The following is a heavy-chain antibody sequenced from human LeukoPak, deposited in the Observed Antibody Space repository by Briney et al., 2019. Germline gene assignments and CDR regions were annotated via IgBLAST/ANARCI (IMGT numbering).Heavy chain of an antibody. CDR1: GFTVITND. CDR2: LYSDGNT. J-gene: IGHJ4*02. CDR3: ARGVEPLAANTLAY. V-gene: IGHV3-53*01. Sequence: GGSLRLSCAASGFTVITNDMTWVRQAPGKGLEWVSVLYSDGNTKYADSVQGRFTISIDNSKNTLYLEMNSLSPDDTAVYYCARGVEPLAANTLAYWGQGTLVTVSS. D-gene: IGHD1-14*01.